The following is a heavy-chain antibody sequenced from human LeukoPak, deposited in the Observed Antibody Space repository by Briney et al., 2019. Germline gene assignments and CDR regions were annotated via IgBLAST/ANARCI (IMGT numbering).Heavy chain of an antibody. D-gene: IGHD6-19*01. J-gene: IGHJ5*02. Sequence: ASVKVSCKASGYTFTGYYMHWVRQAPGQGLEWMGWINPNSGGTNYAQKFQGRVTMTRDTSISTAYMELSRLRSDDTAVYYCARGGYSSGGSLGFGPWGQGTLVTVSS. V-gene: IGHV1-2*02. CDR3: ARGGYSSGGSLGFGP. CDR1: GYTFTGYY. CDR2: INPNSGGT.